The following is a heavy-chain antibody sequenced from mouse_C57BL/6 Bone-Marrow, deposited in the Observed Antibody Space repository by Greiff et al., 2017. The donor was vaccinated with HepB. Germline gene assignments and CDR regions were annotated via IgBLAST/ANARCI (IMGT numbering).Heavy chain of an antibody. V-gene: IGHV1-4*01. CDR1: GYTFTSYT. CDR2: INPSSGYT. J-gene: IGHJ2*01. CDR3: ARSRLRRYFDY. D-gene: IGHD2-4*01. Sequence: QVQLQQSGAELARPGASVKMSCKASGYTFTSYTMHWVKQRPGQGLEWIGYINPSSGYTKYNQKFKDKATLTADKSSSTAYMQLSSLTSEDSAVYYCARSRLRRYFDYWGQGTTLTVSS.